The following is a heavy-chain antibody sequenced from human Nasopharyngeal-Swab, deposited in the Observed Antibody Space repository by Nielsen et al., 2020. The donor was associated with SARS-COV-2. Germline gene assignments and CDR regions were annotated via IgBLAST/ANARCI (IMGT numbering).Heavy chain of an antibody. CDR3: ARAPSDFWSGNWFDP. CDR1: GYTFTSYG. D-gene: IGHD3-3*01. V-gene: IGHV1-18*01. CDR2: ISAYNGNT. Sequence: SVTVSCKASGYTFTSYGISWVRQAPGQGLEWMGWISAYNGNTNYAQKLQGRVTMTTDTSTSTAYMELRSLRSDDTAVYYCARAPSDFWSGNWFDPWGQGTLVTVSS. J-gene: IGHJ5*02.